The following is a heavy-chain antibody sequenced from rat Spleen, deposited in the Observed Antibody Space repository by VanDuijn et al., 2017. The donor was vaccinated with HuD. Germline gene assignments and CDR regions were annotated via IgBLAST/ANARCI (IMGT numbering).Heavy chain of an antibody. D-gene: IGHD1-6*01. Sequence: EVQLVESDGGLVQPGRSLKLSCAASGFTFSDHYMAWVRQAPTKGLEWVASISPNGGNTYYRDSVKGRFTISRDNVKSTLSLQMDSLRSEDTATYYCARLGYGMDVYYGLSGDYWGQGVMVTVSS. CDR2: ISPNGGNT. J-gene: IGHJ2*01. V-gene: IGHV5-25*01. CDR1: GFTFSDHY. CDR3: ARLGYGMDVYYGLSGDY.